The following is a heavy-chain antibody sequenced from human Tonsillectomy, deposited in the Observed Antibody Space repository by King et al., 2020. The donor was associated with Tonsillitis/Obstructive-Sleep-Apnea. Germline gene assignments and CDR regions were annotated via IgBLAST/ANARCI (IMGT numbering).Heavy chain of an antibody. J-gene: IGHJ4*02. CDR1: GYSFINYW. CDR3: ARRDGGYSYGYGFDY. V-gene: IGHV5-51*01. Sequence: QLVQSGAEVKKLGESLKISCKGSGYSFINYWIGWVRQMPGKGLEWMGIIYPGDSDTRYSPSFQGQVTISADKPISTAYLQWSSLKASDTAIYYCARRDGGYSYGYGFDYWGQGTLVTVSS. CDR2: IYPGDSDT. D-gene: IGHD5-18*01.